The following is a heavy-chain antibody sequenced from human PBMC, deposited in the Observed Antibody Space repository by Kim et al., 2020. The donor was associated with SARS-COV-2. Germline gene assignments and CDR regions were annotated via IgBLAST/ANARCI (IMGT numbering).Heavy chain of an antibody. V-gene: IGHV3-23*01. CDR2: ISGSGGNT. J-gene: IGHJ4*02. CDR1: GFTFSSYA. Sequence: GGSLRLSCAASGFTFSSYAMTWVRQAPGKGLEWVSDISGSGGNTYYADSVKGRFTISRDNSKNTLYLQMNSLGAEDTAIYYCAKADTSGYYYGLDYWGQGTLVTVSS. D-gene: IGHD3-22*01. CDR3: AKADTSGYYYGLDY.